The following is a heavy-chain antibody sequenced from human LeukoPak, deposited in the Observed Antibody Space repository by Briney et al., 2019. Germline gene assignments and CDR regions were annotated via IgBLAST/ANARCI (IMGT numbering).Heavy chain of an antibody. V-gene: IGHV4-38-2*02. CDR2: IYHSGST. Sequence: SETLSLTCTVSGHSISSGYYWGWIRQPPGKGLEWIGSIYHSGSTYYNPSLKSRVTISVDTSKNQFSLKLSSVTAADTAVYYCARALYSSGWYYNWFDPWGQGTLVTVSS. J-gene: IGHJ5*02. CDR3: ARALYSSGWYYNWFDP. D-gene: IGHD6-19*01. CDR1: GHSISSGYY.